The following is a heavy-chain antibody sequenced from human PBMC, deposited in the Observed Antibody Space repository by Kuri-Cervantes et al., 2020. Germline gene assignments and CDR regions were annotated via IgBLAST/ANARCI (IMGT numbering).Heavy chain of an antibody. CDR2: ISYDGRNE. V-gene: IGHV3-30*04. Sequence: GGSLRLSCTASGFTFSTYAMHWVRQAPGKGLEWVAVISYDGRNEYYADSVKGRFTVSRDNSKNTQFLQLNSLRAEDTAVYYCAREATGVAVAGPLGYWGQGTLVTVSS. CDR1: GFTFSTYA. D-gene: IGHD6-19*01. J-gene: IGHJ4*02. CDR3: AREATGVAVAGPLGY.